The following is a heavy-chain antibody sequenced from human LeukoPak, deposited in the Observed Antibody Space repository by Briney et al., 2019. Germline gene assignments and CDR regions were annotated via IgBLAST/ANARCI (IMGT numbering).Heavy chain of an antibody. V-gene: IGHV3-23*01. CDR3: AKTGDYDFWSGHPNYYMDV. CDR2: ISGSGGST. CDR1: GFTFSSYA. Sequence: GGSLRLSCAASGFTFSSYAMCWVRQAPGKGLEWVSAISGSGGSTYYADSVKGRFTISRDNSKNTLYLQMNSLRAEDTAVYYCAKTGDYDFWSGHPNYYMDVWGKGTTVTVSS. D-gene: IGHD3-3*01. J-gene: IGHJ6*03.